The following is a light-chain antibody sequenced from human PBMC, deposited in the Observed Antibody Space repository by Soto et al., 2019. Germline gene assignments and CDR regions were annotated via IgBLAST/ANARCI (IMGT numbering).Light chain of an antibody. CDR1: SSDVGGYNY. Sequence: QSALTQPPSASGSPGQSVTISCTGTSSDVGGYNYVSWYQQRPGKAPKLMIYEVSKRPSGVPDRFSGSKSGNTASLTVSGLQAEDEADYYCSSYAGSNTDYVFGTGTKVTVL. V-gene: IGLV2-8*01. CDR2: EVS. CDR3: SSYAGSNTDYV. J-gene: IGLJ1*01.